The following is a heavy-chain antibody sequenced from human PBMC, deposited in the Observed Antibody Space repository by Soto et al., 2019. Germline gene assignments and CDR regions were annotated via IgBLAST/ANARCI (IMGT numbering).Heavy chain of an antibody. D-gene: IGHD5-18*01. CDR1: GFTFSSYS. CDR3: ARDQPGYSYGYGLGY. J-gene: IGHJ4*02. CDR2: ISSSSSYI. V-gene: IGHV3-21*01. Sequence: EVQLVESGGGLVKPGGSLRLSCAASGFTFSSYSMNWVRQAPGKGLEWVSSISSSSSYIYYGDSVKGRFTISRDNAKNPLYLQMNSLRAEDTAVYYCARDQPGYSYGYGLGYWGQGTLVTVSS.